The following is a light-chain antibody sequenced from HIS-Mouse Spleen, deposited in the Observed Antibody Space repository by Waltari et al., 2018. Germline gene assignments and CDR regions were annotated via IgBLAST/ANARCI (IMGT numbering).Light chain of an antibody. Sequence: QSALTQPPSASGSPGQSVTISCTGTSSDGGGDNYVSWYQQHPDKAPKLMIYEVSKRPSGVPDRFSGSKSGNTASLTVSGLQAEDEADYYCSSYAGSNNYVFGTGTKVTVL. CDR3: SSYAGSNNYV. J-gene: IGLJ1*01. V-gene: IGLV2-8*01. CDR1: SSDGGGDNY. CDR2: EVS.